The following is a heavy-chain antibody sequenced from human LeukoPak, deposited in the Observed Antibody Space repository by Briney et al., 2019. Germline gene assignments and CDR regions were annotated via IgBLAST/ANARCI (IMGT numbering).Heavy chain of an antibody. D-gene: IGHD2-2*01. CDR1: GGTFSSYA. CDR2: INPNSGGT. V-gene: IGHV1-2*04. CDR3: ARGLVPAATSYYYYYGMDV. J-gene: IGHJ6*02. Sequence: GASVKVSCKASGGTFSSYAISWVRQAPGQGLEWMGWINPNSGGTNYAQKFQGWVTMTRDTSISTAYMELSRLRSDDTAVYYCARGLVPAATSYYYYYGMDVWGQGTTVTVSS.